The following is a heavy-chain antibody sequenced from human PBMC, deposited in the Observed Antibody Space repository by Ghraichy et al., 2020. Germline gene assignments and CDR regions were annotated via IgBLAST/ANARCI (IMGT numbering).Heavy chain of an antibody. J-gene: IGHJ5*02. CDR1: GFTFSSYG. V-gene: IGHV3-30*02. CDR3: AKDSPYYDFWLYNWFDP. CDR2: IRYDGSNK. D-gene: IGHD3-3*01. Sequence: GSLRLSCAASGFTFSSYGMHWVRQAPGKGLEWVAFIRYDGSNKYYADSVKGRFTISRDNSKNTLYLQMNSLRAEDTAVYYCAKDSPYYDFWLYNWFDPWGQGTLVTVSS.